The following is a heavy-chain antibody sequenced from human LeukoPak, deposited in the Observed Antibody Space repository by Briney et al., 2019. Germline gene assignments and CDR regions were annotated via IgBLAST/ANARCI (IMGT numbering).Heavy chain of an antibody. CDR1: GYTFTSYA. Sequence: ASVKVSCKASGYTFTSYAMNWVRQAPGQGLEWMGWINTNTGNPTYAQGLTGRFVFSLDTSVNTAYLQISSLKAEDTAVYYCARGGGNGRNFDVWGKGTTVTVSS. V-gene: IGHV7-4-1*02. J-gene: IGHJ6*04. CDR3: ARGGGNGRNFDV. CDR2: INTNTGNP. D-gene: IGHD1-14*01.